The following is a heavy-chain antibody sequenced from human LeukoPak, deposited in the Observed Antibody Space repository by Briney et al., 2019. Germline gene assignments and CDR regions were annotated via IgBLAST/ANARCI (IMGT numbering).Heavy chain of an antibody. Sequence: SQTLSLTCTVSGGSISSNSYYWSWIRQPAGKGLEWIGRIYISGTTHYNPSLESRVTISVDTSKNQFSLKLSSVTAADTAVYYCARSGKSDFDYWGQGTLVIVSS. J-gene: IGHJ4*02. CDR3: ARSGKSDFDY. CDR1: GGSISSNSYY. CDR2: IYISGTT. D-gene: IGHD3-10*01. V-gene: IGHV4-61*02.